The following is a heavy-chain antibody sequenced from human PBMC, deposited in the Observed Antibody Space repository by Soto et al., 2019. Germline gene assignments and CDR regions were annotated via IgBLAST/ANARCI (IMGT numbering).Heavy chain of an antibody. CDR3: ARIRDGYNFVVFEY. CDR1: GGSISSSSFH. V-gene: IGHV4-39*01. D-gene: IGHD1-1*01. Sequence: SETLSLTCTVSGGSISSSSFHWGWIRQPPGKGLEWIGSIYYSGSTYYSPSLKSRVTISVDTSKNQFSLKLSSVTAADTAVYYCARIRDGYNFVVFEYWGQGTLVTVSS. CDR2: IYYSGST. J-gene: IGHJ4*02.